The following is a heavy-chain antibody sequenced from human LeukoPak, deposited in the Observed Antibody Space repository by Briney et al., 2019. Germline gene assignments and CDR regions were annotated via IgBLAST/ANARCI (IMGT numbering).Heavy chain of an antibody. V-gene: IGHV1-24*01. CDR1: GYTVTELS. CDR3: AAETVAGFDY. CDR2: FDPEDVET. Sequence: ASVKVSCKVSGYTVTELSMHWLRQAPGKGLEWMGSFDPEDVETIYAQKFQGRVTMTEDTSTDTAYMELSNLRSEDTAVYYCAAETVAGFDYWGQGTLVTVSS. J-gene: IGHJ4*02. D-gene: IGHD6-19*01.